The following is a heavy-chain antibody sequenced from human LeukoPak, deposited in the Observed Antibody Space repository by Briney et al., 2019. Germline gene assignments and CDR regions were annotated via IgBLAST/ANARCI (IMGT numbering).Heavy chain of an antibody. CDR3: APTPEAYTTNWNV. CDR1: RYNLRDDY. D-gene: IGHD1-20*01. V-gene: IGHV1-2*06. J-gene: IGHJ4*02. Sequence: GSVKDSCKASRYNLRDDYMQWVRPAPGQGLEWMGRIYPESGFTNYAQKFQGRVIMTRDTSISTAYMEVRRLRSDDTAVYYCAPTPEAYTTNWNVWGEGTLVTVSS. CDR2: IYPESGFT.